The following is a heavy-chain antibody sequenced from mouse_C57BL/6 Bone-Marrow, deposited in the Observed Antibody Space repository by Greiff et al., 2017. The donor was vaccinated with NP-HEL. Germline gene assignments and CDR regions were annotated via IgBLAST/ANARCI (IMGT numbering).Heavy chain of an antibody. Sequence: VQLKQSGAELVRPGASVKLSCTASGFNIKDDYMHWVKQRPEQGLEWIGWIDPENGDTEYASKFQGKATITADTSSNTAYLQLSSLTSEDTAVYYCTTYYGSSHDYWGQGTTLTVSS. CDR3: TTYYGSSHDY. V-gene: IGHV14-4*01. CDR1: GFNIKDDY. D-gene: IGHD1-1*01. J-gene: IGHJ2*01. CDR2: IDPENGDT.